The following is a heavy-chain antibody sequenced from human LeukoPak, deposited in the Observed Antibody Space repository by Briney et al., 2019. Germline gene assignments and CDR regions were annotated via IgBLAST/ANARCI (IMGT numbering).Heavy chain of an antibody. CDR2: ISSSSSYI. V-gene: IGHV3-21*01. CDR1: GFTFSSYS. Sequence: GGSLRLSCAASGFTFSSYSMNWVRQAPGKGLEWVSSISSSSSYIYYADSVKGRFTISRDNAKNSLYLQMNSLRAEDTAVYYCARGTRVVIMFESEARPDPDYWGQGTLVTVSS. D-gene: IGHD3-3*01. J-gene: IGHJ4*02. CDR3: ARGTRVVIMFESEARPDPDY.